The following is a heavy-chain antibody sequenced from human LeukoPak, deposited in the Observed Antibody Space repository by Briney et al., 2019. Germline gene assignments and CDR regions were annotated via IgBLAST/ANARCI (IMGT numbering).Heavy chain of an antibody. CDR1: GDSVSSNNGA. CDR2: TYYRSKWYN. J-gene: IGHJ4*02. CDR3: ARYYYDSSGYNFDY. Sequence: SQTLSLTCAISGDSVSSNNGAWNWIRQSPSRGLEWLGRTYYRSKWYNDYAGSLISRITISPDTSKNQFSLKLSSVTAADTAVYYCARYYYDSSGYNFDYWGQGTLVTVSS. D-gene: IGHD3-22*01. V-gene: IGHV6-1*01.